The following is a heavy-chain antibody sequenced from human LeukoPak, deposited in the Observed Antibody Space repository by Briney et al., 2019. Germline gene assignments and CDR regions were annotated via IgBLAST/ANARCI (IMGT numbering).Heavy chain of an antibody. Sequence: GGSLRLSCAASGLTFSSYSMNWVRQAPGKGLEWVSSISSSSSYIYYADSVKGRFTISRDNAKNSVYLQMNSLRAEDTAVYYCARDLGSSWYTPFDYWGQGTLVTVSS. V-gene: IGHV3-21*01. D-gene: IGHD6-13*01. CDR2: ISSSSSYI. CDR3: ARDLGSSWYTPFDY. CDR1: GLTFSSYS. J-gene: IGHJ4*02.